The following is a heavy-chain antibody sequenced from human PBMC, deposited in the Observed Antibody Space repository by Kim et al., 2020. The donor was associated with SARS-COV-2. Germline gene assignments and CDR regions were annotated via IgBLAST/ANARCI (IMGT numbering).Heavy chain of an antibody. CDR3: VKVRRGIAAAGTDY. Sequence: ADSVKVRFTISRDNSKNTLYLQMSSLRAEDSAVYYCVKVRRGIAAAGTDYWGQGTLVTVSS. J-gene: IGHJ4*02. V-gene: IGHV3-64D*06. D-gene: IGHD6-13*01.